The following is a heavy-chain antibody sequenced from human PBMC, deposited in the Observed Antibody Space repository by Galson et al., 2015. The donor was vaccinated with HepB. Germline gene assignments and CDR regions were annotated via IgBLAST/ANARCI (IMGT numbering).Heavy chain of an antibody. CDR3: ARTRFLEWLLNWFDP. CDR1: GYTFTSYG. Sequence: QSGAEVKKPGESLKISCKASGYTFTSYGISWVRQAPGQGLEWMGWISAYNGNTNYAQKLQGRVTMTTDTSTSTAYMELRSLRSDDTAVYYCARTRFLEWLLNWFDPWGQGTLVTVSS. J-gene: IGHJ5*02. V-gene: IGHV1-18*04. D-gene: IGHD3-3*01. CDR2: ISAYNGNT.